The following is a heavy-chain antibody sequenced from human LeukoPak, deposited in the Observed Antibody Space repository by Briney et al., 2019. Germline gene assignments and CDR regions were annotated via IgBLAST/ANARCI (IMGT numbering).Heavy chain of an antibody. Sequence: PSETLSLTCAVPDDSFSSHYWTWIRPPPGKGLEWIGYISYIGTSNYNPSLKSRVTISIDTSKNQFSLKLSSVTAADTAVYYCARDLVTVTKGFDIWGQGTMVSVSS. D-gene: IGHD4-17*01. CDR2: ISYIGTS. CDR3: ARDLVTVTKGFDI. CDR1: DDSFSSHY. V-gene: IGHV4-59*11. J-gene: IGHJ3*02.